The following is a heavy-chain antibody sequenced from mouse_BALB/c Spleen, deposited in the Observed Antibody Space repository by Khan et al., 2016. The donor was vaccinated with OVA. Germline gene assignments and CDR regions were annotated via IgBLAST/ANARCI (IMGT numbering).Heavy chain of an antibody. CDR2: IHTYTGEP. D-gene: IGHD3-1*01. V-gene: IGHV9-3-1*01. Sequence: QIQLVQSGPELKKPGETVKISCKASGYTFTNYVMNWVKQSPGKGLKWMGWIHTYTGEPTYADDFKGRFAFYLETSASTAYLQINSLKNEDTATYVCVRVHRGYWGQGTTLTGSS. CDR3: VRVHRGY. J-gene: IGHJ2*01. CDR1: GYTFTNYV.